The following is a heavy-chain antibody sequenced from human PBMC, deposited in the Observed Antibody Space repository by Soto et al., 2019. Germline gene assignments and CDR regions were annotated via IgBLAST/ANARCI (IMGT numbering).Heavy chain of an antibody. CDR3: ASGIPQPPPSIAARKEGMVFKGNEAYGY. V-gene: IGHV4-39*01. CDR1: GGSISSSSYY. CDR2: IYYSGST. D-gene: IGHD6-6*01. Sequence: SETLSLTCTVSGGSISSSSYYWGWIRQPPGKGLEWIGSIYYSGSTYYNPSLKSRVTISVDTSKNQFSLKLSSVTAADTAVYYCASGIPQPPPSIAARKEGMVFKGNEAYGYWGQGTLVTVSS. J-gene: IGHJ4*02.